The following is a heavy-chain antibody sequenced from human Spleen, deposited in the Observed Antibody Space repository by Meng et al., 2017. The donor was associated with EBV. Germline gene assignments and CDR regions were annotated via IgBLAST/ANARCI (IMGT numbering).Heavy chain of an antibody. J-gene: IGHJ4*02. V-gene: IGHV4-34*01. D-gene: IGHD5-24*01. CDR1: DDAFHEFT. Sequence: QVHLQQWGSGLVRPSATLSLPCTVLDDAFHEFTWSWVRQSPGRGLEWIGEATHNGSTIYHPSLKSRVAISVDTSKKQFSLTLHSLTAADTGIYFCASSPGEMATVLDFWDRGTLVTVSS. CDR2: ATHNGST. CDR3: ASSPGEMATVLDF.